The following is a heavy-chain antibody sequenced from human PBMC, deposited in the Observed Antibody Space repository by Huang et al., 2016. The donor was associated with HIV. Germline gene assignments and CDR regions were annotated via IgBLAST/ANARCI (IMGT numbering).Heavy chain of an antibody. D-gene: IGHD3-22*01. V-gene: IGHV3-53*02. Sequence: EVQLVETGGGLIQPGGSLRLSCAASGFTVTTSHISWVRQAPGKGLEWISVIYSVGNTFYADSVKGRFTISRDNSKNTVYLQMNNLRAEDTAVYYCAGGDYDSSGYYQGYLYYMDVWGKGTTVTVSS. CDR1: GFTVTTSH. CDR3: AGGDYDSSGYYQGYLYYMDV. CDR2: IYSVGNT. J-gene: IGHJ6*03.